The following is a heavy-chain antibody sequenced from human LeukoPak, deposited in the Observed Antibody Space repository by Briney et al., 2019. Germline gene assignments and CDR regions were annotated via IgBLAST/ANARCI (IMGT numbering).Heavy chain of an antibody. J-gene: IGHJ4*02. CDR1: KFIFSNYW. D-gene: IGHD2-15*01. CDR2: IKKTGSET. CDR3: AREDGYCSGGNRYSYFDS. Sequence: PGGSPRLSCEASKFIFSNYWMSWVRQAPGKGLEWVAYIKKTGSETYYVDSVKGRFTITRDNARNSVFLQMNSLRAEDTAVYYCAREDGYCSGGNRYSYFDSWGQGTLVTVSS. V-gene: IGHV3-7*01.